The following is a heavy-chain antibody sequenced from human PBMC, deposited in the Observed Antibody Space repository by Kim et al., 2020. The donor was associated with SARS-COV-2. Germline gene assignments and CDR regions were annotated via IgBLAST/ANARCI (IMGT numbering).Heavy chain of an antibody. CDR1: GGSISSSGYY. D-gene: IGHD2-2*02. V-gene: IGHV4-39*01. CDR2: VYYTGAT. Sequence: SETLSLTCTVSGGSISSSGYYWGWIRQPPGKGLEWIGSVYYTGATYYDPSLKSRVTISVDTSKNQFSLKLSSVTAADTAVYYCARHFRGNSIQFLGLYQFDSWGQGTLVTVSS. CDR3: ARHFRGNSIQFLGLYQFDS. J-gene: IGHJ4*02.